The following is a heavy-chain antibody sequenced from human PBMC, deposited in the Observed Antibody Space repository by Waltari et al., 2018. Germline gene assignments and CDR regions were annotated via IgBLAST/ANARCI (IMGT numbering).Heavy chain of an antibody. CDR1: GFTFSSYA. CDR3: AKRGQLVATITYYFDY. D-gene: IGHD5-12*01. J-gene: IGHJ4*02. Sequence: EVQLLESGGGLVQPGGSLRLSCAASGFTFSSYAMSWVRQAPGKGLEWVSAISGSGGSTYYADSVKGRFTISRDNSKNTLYLQMNSLRAEDTAVYYCAKRGQLVATITYYFDYWGQGTLVTVSS. V-gene: IGHV3-23*01. CDR2: ISGSGGST.